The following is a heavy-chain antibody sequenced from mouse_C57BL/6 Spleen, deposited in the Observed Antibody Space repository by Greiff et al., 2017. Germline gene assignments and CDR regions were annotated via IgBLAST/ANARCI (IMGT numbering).Heavy chain of an antibody. J-gene: IGHJ2*01. D-gene: IGHD1-1*01. Sequence: QVQLQQPGAELVKPGASVKVSCKASGYTFTSYWMHWVPQRPGPGLAWIGRIPPSDSDTNYNQKFKGKATLTVDKSSSTAYMQLSSLTSEDSAVYYSAIPYGRGYFDYWGQGTTLTVSS. CDR3: AIPYGRGYFDY. CDR1: GYTFTSYW. V-gene: IGHV1-74*01. CDR2: IPPSDSDT.